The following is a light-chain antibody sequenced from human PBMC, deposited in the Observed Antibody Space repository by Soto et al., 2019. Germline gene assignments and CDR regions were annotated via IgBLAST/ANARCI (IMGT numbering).Light chain of an antibody. CDR1: QSISSY. V-gene: IGKV1-39*01. J-gene: IGKJ1*01. Sequence: DIQMTQSPSSLSASVGDRVTITCRASQSISSYLNWYQQKPGKAPKLLLYAASSLQSGVPARFSGSGSGTDFTLTISSLQHEDFATYYCQQSYSTPWTFGQGTKVEIK. CDR2: AAS. CDR3: QQSYSTPWT.